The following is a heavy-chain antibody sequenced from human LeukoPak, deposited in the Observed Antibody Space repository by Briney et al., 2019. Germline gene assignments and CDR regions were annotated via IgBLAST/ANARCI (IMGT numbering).Heavy chain of an antibody. CDR1: GYTFTSYD. CDR2: MNPNSGNT. V-gene: IGHV1-8*01. CDR3: ARVGDVDTAMAVGFDY. J-gene: IGHJ4*02. Sequence: GASVKVSCKASGYTFTSYDINWLRQATGQGLEWMGWMNPNSGNTGYAQKFQGRVTMTRNTSISTAYMELSSLRSEDTAVYYCARVGDVDTAMAVGFDYWGQGTLVTVSS. D-gene: IGHD5-18*01.